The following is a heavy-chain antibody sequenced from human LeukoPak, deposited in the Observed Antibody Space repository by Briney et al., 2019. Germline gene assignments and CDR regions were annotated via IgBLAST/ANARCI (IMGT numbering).Heavy chain of an antibody. CDR3: AKLGGLTYCSSTSCYPDYYMDV. CDR1: GGTFSSYA. Sequence: SVKVSCKASGGTFSSYAISWVRQAPGQGLEWMGGIIPIFGTANYAQKFQGRVTITTDESTSTAYMELSSLRSEDTAVYYCAKLGGLTYCSSTSCYPDYYMDVWGKGTTVTVSS. D-gene: IGHD2-2*01. CDR2: IIPIFGTA. J-gene: IGHJ6*03. V-gene: IGHV1-69*05.